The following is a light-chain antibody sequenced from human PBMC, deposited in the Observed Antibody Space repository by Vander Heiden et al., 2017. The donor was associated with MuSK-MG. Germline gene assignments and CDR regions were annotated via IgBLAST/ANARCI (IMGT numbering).Light chain of an antibody. CDR1: QSVSSF. V-gene: IGKV1-39*01. J-gene: IGKJ1*01. CDR2: AAS. CDR3: QQSYTVPWT. Sequence: QMTQSPSSLSASVGDRVTITCRASQSVSSFLNWYQQKPGKAPNLLIYAASTLQSGVPSRFSGSGSGTDFHLTINSLQPEDFAIYYCQQSYTVPWTFGQGTKVEIK.